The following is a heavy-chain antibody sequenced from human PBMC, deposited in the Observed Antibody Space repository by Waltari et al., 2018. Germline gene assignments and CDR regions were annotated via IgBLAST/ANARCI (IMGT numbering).Heavy chain of an antibody. D-gene: IGHD4-17*01. CDR3: ARDPSFGDFEAYFDY. CDR1: GFSFSSYW. CDR2: INRYGSKI. Sequence: EVQLAESGGGLVQPGGSLRLSCAVSGFSFSSYWMYWVRQSAWKGLVCVSKINRYGSKIDYAYSVKGRFTISRDNTKNTLYLEMNSLRAEDTAVYYCARDPSFGDFEAYFDYWGQGTLVTVSS. V-gene: IGHV3-74*01. J-gene: IGHJ4*02.